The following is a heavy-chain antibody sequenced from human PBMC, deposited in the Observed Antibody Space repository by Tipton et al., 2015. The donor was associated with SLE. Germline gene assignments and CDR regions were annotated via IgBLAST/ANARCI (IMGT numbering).Heavy chain of an antibody. J-gene: IGHJ4*02. D-gene: IGHD5-24*01. V-gene: IGHV4-59*01. CDR2: IYYSGST. CDR3: ARDRRWLQSPGYFDY. Sequence: TLSLTCTVSGGSISSYYWSWIRQPPGKGLEWIGYIYYSGSTNYNPSLQSRVTISVDTSKNQFSLKLSSVTAADTAVYYCARDRRWLQSPGYFDYWGQGTLVTVSS. CDR1: GGSISSYY.